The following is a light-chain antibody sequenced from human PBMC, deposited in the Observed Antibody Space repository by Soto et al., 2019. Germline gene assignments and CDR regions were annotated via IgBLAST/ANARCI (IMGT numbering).Light chain of an antibody. V-gene: IGKV3-15*01. CDR2: GAS. J-gene: IGKJ5*01. CDR3: QQYTDWPPGT. Sequence: EIVMTQSPATLAVSPGERVIFSCRASQSVSRNVAWYQQQPGQAPRLLSYGASSRASVIPARFSGSGSGTEFTLTISSLPSEDFAVYYCQQYTDWPPGTCGQGTRLEIK. CDR1: QSVSRN.